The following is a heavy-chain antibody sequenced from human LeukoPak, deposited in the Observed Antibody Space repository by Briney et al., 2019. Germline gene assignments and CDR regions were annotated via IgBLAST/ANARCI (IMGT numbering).Heavy chain of an antibody. D-gene: IGHD3-22*01. V-gene: IGHV4-59*01. CDR1: GDSIGSYY. CDR3: ARVRYYYDSSGYHAYFDL. J-gene: IGHJ2*01. Sequence: SETLSLTCTVSGDSIGSYYWSWIRQPPGKGLEWIGYIYYSGRTNYNPSLKSRVTISVDTSKNQFSLKLSSVTAADTAVYYCARVRYYYDSSGYHAYFDLWGRGTLVTVSS. CDR2: IYYSGRT.